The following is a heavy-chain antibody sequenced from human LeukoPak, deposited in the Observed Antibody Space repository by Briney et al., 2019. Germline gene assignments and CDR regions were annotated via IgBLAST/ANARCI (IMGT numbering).Heavy chain of an antibody. V-gene: IGHV5-51*01. CDR3: ARRGDNGGNSGVLGH. CDR1: GYSFTSYW. D-gene: IGHD4-23*01. CDR2: IYPGDSDT. Sequence: GESLKISCKGSGYSFTSYWIGWVRQMPGKGLEWMGIIYPGDSDTRYSPSLQGQVTISADKSISTAYLQWSSLKASDTAMYYCARRGDNGGNSGVLGHWGQGTPVTVSS. J-gene: IGHJ4*02.